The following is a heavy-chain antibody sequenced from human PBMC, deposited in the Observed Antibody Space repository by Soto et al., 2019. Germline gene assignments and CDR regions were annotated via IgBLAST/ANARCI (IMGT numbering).Heavy chain of an antibody. CDR1: GYSISSGYY. D-gene: IGHD2-15*01. CDR2: IYHSGST. J-gene: IGHJ4*02. V-gene: IGHV4-38-2*02. CDR3: ARDVVVLDY. Sequence: TLSLTCAVSGYSISSGYYWGWIRQPPGKGLEWIGSIYHSGSTYYNPSLKSRVTISVDTSKNQFSLKLSSVTAADTAVYYCARDVVVLDYWGQGTLVTVSS.